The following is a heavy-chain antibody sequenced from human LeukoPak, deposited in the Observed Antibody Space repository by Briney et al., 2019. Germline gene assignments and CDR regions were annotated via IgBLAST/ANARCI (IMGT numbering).Heavy chain of an antibody. CDR3: ARALGMFNWFDP. CDR1: GFTVSSNY. J-gene: IGHJ5*02. D-gene: IGHD7-27*01. V-gene: IGHV3-53*01. CDR2: IYSGGST. Sequence: GGSLRLSCAASGFTVSSNYMSWVRQAPGKGLEWVSVIYSGGSTYYADSVKGRFTISRDNSKNTLYLQMNSLRAEDTAVYYCARALGMFNWFDPWGQGTLVTVPS.